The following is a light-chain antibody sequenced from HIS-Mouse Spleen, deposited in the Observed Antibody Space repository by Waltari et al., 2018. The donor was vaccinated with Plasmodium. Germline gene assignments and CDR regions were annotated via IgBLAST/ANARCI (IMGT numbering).Light chain of an antibody. CDR3: YSTDSSGNHRV. V-gene: IGLV3-10*01. CDR1: ALPKKY. CDR2: EES. Sequence: SYELTQPPSVSVSPGQTARITCSGDALPKKYAYWYQQKSGQAPVLVIYEESKRPSGIPERFSGSSAGTMATLTISGAQAEDEADYYCYSTDSSGNHRVFGGGTKLTVL. J-gene: IGLJ3*02.